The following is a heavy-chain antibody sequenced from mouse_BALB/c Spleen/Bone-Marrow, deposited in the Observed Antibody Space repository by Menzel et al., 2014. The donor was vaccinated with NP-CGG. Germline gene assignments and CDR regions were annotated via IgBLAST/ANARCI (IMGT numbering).Heavy chain of an antibody. V-gene: IGHV1-84*02. Sequence: LQESGPELVKPGASVKISCKASGYTFTDYYINWVKQKPGQGLKWIGWIYPGSGNTKYNEKFKGKATLTVDTSSSTAYMQLSSLTSEDTAVYFCARSAYYGNYGGYWGQGTTLTVSS. CDR1: GYTFTDYY. J-gene: IGHJ2*01. D-gene: IGHD2-10*01. CDR2: IYPGSGNT. CDR3: ARSAYYGNYGGY.